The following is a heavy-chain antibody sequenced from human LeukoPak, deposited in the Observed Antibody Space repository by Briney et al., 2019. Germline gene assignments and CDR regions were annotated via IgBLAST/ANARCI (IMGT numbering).Heavy chain of an antibody. V-gene: IGHV4-4*07. CDR1: GGSMSNYY. J-gene: IGHJ4*02. CDR3: AGAVTVSRFDY. CDR2: VYTSGTT. D-gene: IGHD4-17*01. Sequence: SETLSLTYTVSGGSMSNYYWNWIRQPAGKGLEWIGRVYTSGTTYSKPSLKSRVTMSVDTSKNQFSLNLTSVTAADTGMYYCAGAVTVSRFDYWGQGAVVTVSS.